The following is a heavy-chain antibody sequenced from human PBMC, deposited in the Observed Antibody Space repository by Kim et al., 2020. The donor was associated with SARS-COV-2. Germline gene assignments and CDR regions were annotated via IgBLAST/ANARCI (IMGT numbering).Heavy chain of an antibody. Sequence: SETLSLTCTVSGDSVSSGGNFWSWIRQHPGKGLEWVGYIYNSGSTYYNPSLKSRVSISVDTSKNQFSLKLRSVTAADTAVYYCASGRQQLTWGQGTLVTVSS. CDR3: ASGRQQLT. CDR2: IYNSGST. J-gene: IGHJ5*02. D-gene: IGHD6-13*01. CDR1: GDSVSSGGNF. V-gene: IGHV4-31*03.